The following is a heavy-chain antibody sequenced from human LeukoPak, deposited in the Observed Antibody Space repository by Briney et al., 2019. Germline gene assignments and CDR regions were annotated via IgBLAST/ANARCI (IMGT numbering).Heavy chain of an antibody. Sequence: GGSLRLSCTASGFTFGDYAMSWVRQAPGKGLEWVGFIRSKGYGGTTEYAASVKGRFTISRDDSKSIAYLQMNSLKTEDTAVYYCSRHCSSTSCFLAHFDYWGQGTLVTVSS. CDR1: GFTFGDYA. CDR3: SRHCSSTSCFLAHFDY. CDR2: IRSKGYGGTT. D-gene: IGHD2-2*01. V-gene: IGHV3-49*04. J-gene: IGHJ4*02.